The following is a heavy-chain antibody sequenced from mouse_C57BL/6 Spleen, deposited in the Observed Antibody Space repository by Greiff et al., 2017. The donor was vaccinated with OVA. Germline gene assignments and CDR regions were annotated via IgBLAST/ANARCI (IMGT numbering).Heavy chain of an antibody. CDR3: ARGGGQLRLRAMDY. J-gene: IGHJ4*01. Sequence: QVHVKQPGAELVKPGASVKMSCKASGYTFTSYWITWVKQRPGQGLEWIGDIYPGSGSTNYNEKFKSKATLTVDTSSSTAYMQLSSLTSEDSAVYYCARGGGQLRLRAMDYWGQGTSVTVSS. V-gene: IGHV1-55*01. CDR2: IYPGSGST. CDR1: GYTFTSYW. D-gene: IGHD3-2*02.